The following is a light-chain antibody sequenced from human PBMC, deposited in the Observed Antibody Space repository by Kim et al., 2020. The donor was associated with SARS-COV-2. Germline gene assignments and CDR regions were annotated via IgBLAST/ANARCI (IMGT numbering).Light chain of an antibody. J-gene: IGKJ1*01. CDR1: QSVSSSY. V-gene: IGKV3-20*01. CDR3: QQYGSSPQT. Sequence: SAGERATLSCRASQSVSSSYLAWYQQKPGQAPRLLIYGASSRATGIPDRFSGSGSGTDFTLTISRLEPEDFAVYYCQQYGSSPQTFGQGTKVDIK. CDR2: GAS.